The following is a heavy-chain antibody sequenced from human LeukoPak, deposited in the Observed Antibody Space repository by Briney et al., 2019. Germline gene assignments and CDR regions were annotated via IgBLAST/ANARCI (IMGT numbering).Heavy chain of an antibody. D-gene: IGHD3-22*01. Sequence: GGSLRLSCAASGFTVSSNYMSWVRQAPGKGLEWVSVIYSGGSTYYADSVKGRFTISRDSSKNTLYLQMNSLRAEDTAVYYCARQDYDSSGYLDYWGQGTLVTVSS. J-gene: IGHJ4*02. CDR3: ARQDYDSSGYLDY. V-gene: IGHV3-66*02. CDR1: GFTVSSNY. CDR2: IYSGGST.